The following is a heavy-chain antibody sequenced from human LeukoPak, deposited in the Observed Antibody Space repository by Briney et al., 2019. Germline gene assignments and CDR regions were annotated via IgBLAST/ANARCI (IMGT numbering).Heavy chain of an antibody. V-gene: IGHV4-61*02. J-gene: IGHJ3*02. CDR2: VYTSGST. CDR3: ARDSLLRGTDAFDI. D-gene: IGHD3-10*01. Sequence: SETLSLTCTVSGASISSGSYYWSWIRQPAGKGLEWIGRVYTSGSTTYNPSLKSRVTISVDTSKNQFSLKLNSVTAADTDVYYCARDSLLRGTDAFDIWGQGTMVTVSS. CDR1: GASISSGSYY.